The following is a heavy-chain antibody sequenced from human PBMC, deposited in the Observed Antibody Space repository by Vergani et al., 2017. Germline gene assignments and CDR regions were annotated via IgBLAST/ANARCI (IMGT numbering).Heavy chain of an antibody. J-gene: IGHJ6*03. Sequence: QVQLVQSGAEVKKPGSSVKVSCKASGGTFSSYAISWVRQAPGQGLEWMGGIIPIFGTANYAQKFQGRVTITADESTSTAYMELSSLRSEDTAVYYCASSEREFTPYYYYYMDVWGKGTTVTVSS. D-gene: IGHD1-26*01. V-gene: IGHV1-69*12. CDR3: ASSEREFTPYYYYYMDV. CDR2: IIPIFGTA. CDR1: GGTFSSYA.